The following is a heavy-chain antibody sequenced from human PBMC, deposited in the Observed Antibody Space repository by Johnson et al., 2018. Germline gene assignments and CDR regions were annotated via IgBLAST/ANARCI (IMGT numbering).Heavy chain of an antibody. Sequence: QVQLVESGGGVVQPGRSLRLSCAASGFTFSSYGMHWVRQAPGKGLEWVAVIWYDGSNKYYADSVKGRFTISRDNSKNTLYLQMNSLGAEDTAVYYCARARRWGIQLYYYYYGMDVGGQGTTVTVSS. CDR1: GFTFSSYG. V-gene: IGHV3-33*01. CDR2: IWYDGSNK. CDR3: ARARRWGIQLYYYYYGMDV. J-gene: IGHJ6*02. D-gene: IGHD5-18*01.